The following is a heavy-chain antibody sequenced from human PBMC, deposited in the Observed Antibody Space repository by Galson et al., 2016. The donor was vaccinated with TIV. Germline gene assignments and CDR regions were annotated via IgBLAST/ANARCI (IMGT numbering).Heavy chain of an antibody. V-gene: IGHV1-24*01. Sequence: SVKVSCKVSGDSLSDLSMHRVRQAPGKGLEWMAGFDPEQHKKIYAQKLEGRVTLTDDTSTDTAFLELSSLSFEDTAVYYCASVAWFPGLSLDNWGQGTLVIVSS. CDR1: GDSLSDLS. CDR2: FDPEQHKK. CDR3: ASVAWFPGLSLDN. J-gene: IGHJ4*02. D-gene: IGHD2/OR15-2a*01.